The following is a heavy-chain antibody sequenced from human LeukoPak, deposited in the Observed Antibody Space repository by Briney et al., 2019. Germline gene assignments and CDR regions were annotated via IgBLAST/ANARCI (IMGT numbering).Heavy chain of an antibody. CDR2: ISSSSNHI. CDR3: AKGGASVTRYVDY. J-gene: IGHJ4*02. V-gene: IGHV3-21*01. CDR1: GFTLSSYS. D-gene: IGHD4-17*01. Sequence: GGSLRLSCAASGFTLSSYSMNWVRQAPGKGLEWVSFISSSSNHIYYADSVKGRFTISRDNSQNTLYLQMNSLRPEDTAVYYCAKGGASVTRYVDYWGQGTLVTVSS.